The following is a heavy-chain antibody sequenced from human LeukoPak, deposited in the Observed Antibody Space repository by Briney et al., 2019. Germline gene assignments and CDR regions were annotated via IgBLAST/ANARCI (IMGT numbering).Heavy chain of an antibody. CDR3: VRDSSATLAFDI. D-gene: IGHD6-25*01. CDR1: GGSISSSSYY. V-gene: IGHV4-39*02. J-gene: IGHJ3*02. CDR2: IYYSGST. Sequence: PSETLSLTCTVSGGSISSSSYYWGWIRQPPGKGLEWIGSIYYSGSTYYNPSLKSRAAMSVDTSKNDFSLRLSSVTAADTGIYYCVRDSSATLAFDIWGQGTMVTVSS.